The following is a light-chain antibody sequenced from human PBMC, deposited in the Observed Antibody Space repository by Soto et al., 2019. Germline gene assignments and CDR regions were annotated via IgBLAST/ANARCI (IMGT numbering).Light chain of an antibody. CDR2: ETS. Sequence: IQLTQSPSSLSASVGDRVTITCRARQGIDSYLAWYQQRPGKVPHLLIYETSILQSGVSSRFSGSGSGTVFTLTISSLQAEDFASYYCQQTRGYPSTFGGGTKVEIK. CDR3: QQTRGYPST. J-gene: IGKJ4*01. V-gene: IGKV1-9*01. CDR1: QGIDSY.